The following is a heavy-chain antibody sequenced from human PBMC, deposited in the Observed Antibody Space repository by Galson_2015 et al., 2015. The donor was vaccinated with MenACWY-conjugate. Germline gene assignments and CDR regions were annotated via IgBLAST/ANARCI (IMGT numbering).Heavy chain of an antibody. J-gene: IGHJ6*02. CDR3: ARDPRGAVVGVTYWGMDG. V-gene: IGHV1-69*04. CDR2: IIPVLDIP. Sequence: SVKVSCKASGGTFRSYPITWVRQAPGHGLEWMGRIIPVLDIPDYAQKFQSRVTLTADMSTNTAYMEGSSLRSDDTAVYYCARDPRGAVVGVTYWGMDGWGQGTPVTVSS. D-gene: IGHD2-15*01. CDR1: GGTFRSYP.